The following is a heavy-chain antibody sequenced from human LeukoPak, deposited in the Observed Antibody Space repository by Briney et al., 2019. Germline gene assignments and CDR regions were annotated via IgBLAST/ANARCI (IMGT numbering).Heavy chain of an antibody. Sequence: GGSLRLSCAASGFTFDDYAMHWVRQAPGKGLEWVSGISWNSGSIGYADSVKGRFTISRDNAKNSLYLQMNSLRAEDTALYYCAKESRSGYDSSGPMDYWGQGTLVTVSS. V-gene: IGHV3-9*01. CDR1: GFTFDDYA. CDR3: AKESRSGYDSSGPMDY. J-gene: IGHJ4*02. CDR2: ISWNSGSI. D-gene: IGHD3-22*01.